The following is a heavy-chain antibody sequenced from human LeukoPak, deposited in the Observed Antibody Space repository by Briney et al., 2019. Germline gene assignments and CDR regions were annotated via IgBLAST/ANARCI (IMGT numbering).Heavy chain of an antibody. CDR3: VKDRARGGATDFDY. V-gene: IGHV3-30*18. Sequence: GRSLRLSCAASGFTFSSYGMHWVRQAPGKGLEWVAVISYDGSNKYYADSVKGRFTISRDNSKNTLYLHMNSLRAEDTAVYHCVKDRARGGATDFDYWGQGTLVTVSS. J-gene: IGHJ4*02. D-gene: IGHD1-26*01. CDR2: ISYDGSNK. CDR1: GFTFSSYG.